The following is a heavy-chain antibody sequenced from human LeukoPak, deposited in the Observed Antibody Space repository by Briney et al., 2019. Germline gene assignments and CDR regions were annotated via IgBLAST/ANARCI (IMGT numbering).Heavy chain of an antibody. CDR2: ISGSGGST. V-gene: IGHV3-23*01. Sequence: PGGSLRLSCAASGFTFSSYAMSWVRQAPGKGLEWVSDISGSGGSTYYADSVKGRFTISRDNSKNTVYLQMNSLRAEDTAVYYCARVDYDSSGYYFLDYWGQGTLVTVSS. D-gene: IGHD3-22*01. J-gene: IGHJ4*02. CDR3: ARVDYDSSGYYFLDY. CDR1: GFTFSSYA.